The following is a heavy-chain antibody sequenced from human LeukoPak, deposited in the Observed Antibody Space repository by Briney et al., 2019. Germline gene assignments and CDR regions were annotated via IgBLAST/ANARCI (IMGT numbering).Heavy chain of an antibody. CDR1: GFTLSSYW. Sequence: GGSLRLSCAASGFTLSSYWMSWVRQAPGKGLEWVANIKQDGSEKYYVDSVKGRFTISRDNAKNSLYLQMNSLRAEDTAVYYCARDRLGDSVVPAAMPWYYYGMDVWGKGTTVTVSS. CDR2: IKQDGSEK. J-gene: IGHJ6*04. D-gene: IGHD2-2*01. V-gene: IGHV3-7*03. CDR3: ARDRLGDSVVPAAMPWYYYGMDV.